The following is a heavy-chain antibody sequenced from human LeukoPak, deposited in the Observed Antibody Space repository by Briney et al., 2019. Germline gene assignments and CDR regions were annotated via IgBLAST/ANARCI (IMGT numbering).Heavy chain of an antibody. CDR3: ARHVARRALYYFDY. V-gene: IGHV4-4*09. Sequence: SETLSLTCTVSGGSISSYYWSWIRQPPGKGLEWIGYIYTSGSTNYNPSLKSRVTISVDTSKNQFSLKLSSVTAADTAVYYCARHVARRALYYFDYWGQGTLVTLSS. CDR2: IYTSGST. CDR1: GGSISSYY. J-gene: IGHJ4*02. D-gene: IGHD3-10*02.